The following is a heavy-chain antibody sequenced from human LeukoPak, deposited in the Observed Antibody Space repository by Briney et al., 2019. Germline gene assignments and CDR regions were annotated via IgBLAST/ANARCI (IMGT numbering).Heavy chain of an antibody. J-gene: IGHJ5*02. V-gene: IGHV4-39*01. CDR2: IYYSGST. CDR3: ARPHCSSTSCRVNWFDP. Sequence: SETLSLTCTVSGGSNSSSSYYWGWIRQPPGKGLEWIGSIYYSGSTYYNPSLKSRVTISVDTSKNQFSLKLSSVTAADTAVYYCARPHCSSTSCRVNWFDPWGQGTLVTVSS. D-gene: IGHD2-2*01. CDR1: GGSNSSSSYY.